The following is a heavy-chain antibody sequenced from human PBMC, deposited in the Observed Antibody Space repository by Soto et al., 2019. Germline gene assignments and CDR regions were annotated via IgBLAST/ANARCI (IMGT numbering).Heavy chain of an antibody. CDR2: LSGSGGST. CDR1: GFTFSSYA. J-gene: IGHJ5*02. CDR3: ARGKWELARFDP. Sequence: EVQLLESGGGLVQPGGSLRLSCAASGFTFSSYAMSWVRQAPGKGVEWVSALSGSGGSTYYADSVKGRFTISRDNSKNTLYLEMNSLRAEDTAVYYCARGKWELARFDPWGQGTLVTVSS. D-gene: IGHD1-26*01. V-gene: IGHV3-23*01.